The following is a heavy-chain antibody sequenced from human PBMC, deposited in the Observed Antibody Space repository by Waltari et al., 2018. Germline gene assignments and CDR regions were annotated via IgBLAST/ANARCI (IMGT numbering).Heavy chain of an antibody. CDR3: ARGPPISAKWELCWFDY. J-gene: IGHJ4*02. CDR1: GYSGSDKH. Sequence: EVQVVESGSWLLQPGGPPRLSGAASGYSGSDKHMLWVRQAPGKGLDWVAVIYSGVSAYYADAVKDRFTISRDSSENTFYLQMSSVRVEDTAIYYCARGPPISAKWELCWFDYWGQGTLVTGSS. CDR2: IYSGVSA. V-gene: IGHV3-53*01. D-gene: IGHD3-16*01.